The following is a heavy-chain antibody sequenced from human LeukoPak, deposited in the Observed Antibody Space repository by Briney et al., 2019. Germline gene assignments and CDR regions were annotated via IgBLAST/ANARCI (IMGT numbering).Heavy chain of an antibody. Sequence: PGRSLRLSCAVSGFTFDDYAMHWIRQPPGKGLEWVSGISWNSGSIVYADSVEGRFTISRDSAKNSLYLQMNGLRPEDTALYYCAQPLTYSSSSPADYWGQGTLVTVSS. CDR2: ISWNSGSI. D-gene: IGHD6-6*01. V-gene: IGHV3-9*01. CDR3: AQPLTYSSSSPADY. CDR1: GFTFDDYA. J-gene: IGHJ4*02.